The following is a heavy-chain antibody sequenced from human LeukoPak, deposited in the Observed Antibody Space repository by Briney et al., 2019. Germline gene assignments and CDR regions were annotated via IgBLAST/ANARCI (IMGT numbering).Heavy chain of an antibody. CDR3: PPGYPHPRPFDY. V-gene: IGHV3-48*03. J-gene: IGHJ4*02. CDR2: ISSSGSTT. D-gene: IGHD3-9*01. CDR1: GFTFSSYE. Sequence: PGGSLRLSCAASGFTFSSYEMNWVRQAPGKGLEWVSYISSSGSTTYYADSVKGRFTISRDNSKNTLYLQMNSLRAEDTAVYYCPPGYPHPRPFDYWGQGSLVTVSS.